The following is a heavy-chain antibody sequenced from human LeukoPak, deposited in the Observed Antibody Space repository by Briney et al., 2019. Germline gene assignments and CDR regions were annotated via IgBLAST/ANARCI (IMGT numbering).Heavy chain of an antibody. J-gene: IGHJ4*02. V-gene: IGHV1-2*06. CDR1: GYTFTGYY. CDR2: ISPNSGGR. D-gene: IGHD3-10*01. CDR3: AREARGSGNYHYDS. Sequence: ASVNVSCKASGYTFTGYYIHWVRQAPGQGLEWMGQISPNSGGRNYAQKFQGRITMTGDTSISTAYMELSNLISDDTAVYFCAREARGSGNYHYDSWGQGTLVTVSS.